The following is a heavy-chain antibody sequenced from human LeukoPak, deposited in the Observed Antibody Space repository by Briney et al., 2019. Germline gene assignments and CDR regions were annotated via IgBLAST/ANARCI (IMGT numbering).Heavy chain of an antibody. Sequence: SVKVSCKASGGTFSSYAISWVRQAPGQGLEWMGGIIPIFGTANYAQKFQGRVTITADESTSTAYMELSSLRSEDTAVYYCARGAITMVRGKYYFDYWGQGTLVTVSS. CDR1: GGTFSSYA. V-gene: IGHV1-69*01. J-gene: IGHJ4*02. CDR3: ARGAITMVRGKYYFDY. CDR2: IIPIFGTA. D-gene: IGHD3-10*01.